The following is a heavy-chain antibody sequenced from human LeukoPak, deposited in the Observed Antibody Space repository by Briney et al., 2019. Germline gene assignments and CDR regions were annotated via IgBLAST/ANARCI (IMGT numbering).Heavy chain of an antibody. CDR3: ARDLGIAARPTFDY. D-gene: IGHD6-6*01. J-gene: IGHJ4*02. CDR1: GFTFSTYS. CDR2: ISSNINYI. Sequence: GGSLRLSCAASGFTFSTYSMNWVRQAPGKGLEWVSSISSNINYIYYADSVKGRFTISRDNAKNSLYLQMYSLTAEDTAVYYCARDLGIAARPTFDYWGQGTLVTVSS. V-gene: IGHV3-21*01.